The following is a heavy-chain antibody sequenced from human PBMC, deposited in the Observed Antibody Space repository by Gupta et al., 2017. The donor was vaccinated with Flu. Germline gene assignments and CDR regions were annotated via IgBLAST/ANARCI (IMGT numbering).Heavy chain of an antibody. CDR2: ISNGVQTT. D-gene: IGHD5-18*01. CDR3: ARGSPPWIRLWARGPES. V-gene: IGHV3-11*01. J-gene: IGHJ4*02. Sequence: PGKGLEGVTHISNGVQTTEYATFVRGRFTISRDNAKNSLYLQMNNLGPEDTAVYYCARGSPPWIRLWARGPESWGQGTLVSVSS.